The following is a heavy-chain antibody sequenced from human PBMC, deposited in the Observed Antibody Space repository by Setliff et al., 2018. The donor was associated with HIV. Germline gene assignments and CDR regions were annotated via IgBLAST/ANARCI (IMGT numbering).Heavy chain of an antibody. J-gene: IGHJ5*02. V-gene: IGHV3-21*01. CDR2: ITSSSSYV. CDR3: AREGLVAAGLYWFDP. Sequence: RLSCAASGFTFSSYTMNWVRQAPGKGLEWVSSITSSSSYVYYADSVKGRFTISRDNAKNSLFLQMNSLRAEDTAVYYCAREGLVAAGLYWFDPWGQGTLVTVSS. CDR1: GFTFSSYT. D-gene: IGHD6-13*01.